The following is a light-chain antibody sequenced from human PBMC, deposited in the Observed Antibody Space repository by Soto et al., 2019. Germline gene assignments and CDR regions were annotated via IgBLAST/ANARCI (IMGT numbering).Light chain of an antibody. J-gene: IGKJ1*01. Sequence: DIQMTQSPYSLSAAVGDEVTITFRASHTIMTYWNGYQLKPGKPPRLRSYSASSLQRGGPSRVSGSGSGTEFTLTISSLQPEDVATDYCLQHNRYPRTFGQGTKVDIK. CDR3: LQHNRYPRT. V-gene: IGKV1-17*01. CDR2: SAS. CDR1: HTIMTY.